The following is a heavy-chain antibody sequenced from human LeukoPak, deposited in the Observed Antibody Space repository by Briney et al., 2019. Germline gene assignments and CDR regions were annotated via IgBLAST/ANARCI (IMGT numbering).Heavy chain of an antibody. D-gene: IGHD3-22*01. CDR2: INWNGGST. CDR1: GFTFDDYG. CDR3: ARERTYYYDSNPDYFDY. J-gene: IGHJ4*02. V-gene: IGHV3-20*04. Sequence: GSLRLSCAASGFTFDDYGMSWVRQAPGKGLEWVSGINWNGGSTGYADSVKGRFTISRDNAKNSLYLQMNSLRAGDTALYYCARERTYYYDSNPDYFDYWGQGTLVTVSS.